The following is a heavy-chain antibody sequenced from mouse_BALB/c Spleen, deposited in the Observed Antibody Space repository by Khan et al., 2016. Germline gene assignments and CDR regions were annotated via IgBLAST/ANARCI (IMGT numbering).Heavy chain of an antibody. CDR1: GFTFSSFG. CDR2: ISSGSSAI. J-gene: IGHJ2*01. V-gene: IGHV5-17*02. Sequence: EVELVESGGGLVQPGGSRKLSCAASGFTFSSFGMHWVREAPEKGLEWAAFISSGSSAIYYAETVKGRFTISRDNPKTTLLLQMTSLRSQDTAMVYCARGGYWGPGTTLTVSS. CDR3: ARGGY.